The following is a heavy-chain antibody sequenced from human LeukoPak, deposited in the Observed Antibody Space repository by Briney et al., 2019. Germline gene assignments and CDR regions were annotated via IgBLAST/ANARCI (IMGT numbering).Heavy chain of an antibody. D-gene: IGHD6-19*01. V-gene: IGHV3-48*03. Sequence: GGSLRLSCAVSGFPFSIYEMNWVRQAPGKGLEWVSNIGSSGTTIYYADSVKGRFSITRDNAKSSLYLQMNSLRVEDTAVYYCALLAVASDFDYWGQGALVTVSS. CDR1: GFPFSIYE. CDR3: ALLAVASDFDY. CDR2: IGSSGTTI. J-gene: IGHJ4*02.